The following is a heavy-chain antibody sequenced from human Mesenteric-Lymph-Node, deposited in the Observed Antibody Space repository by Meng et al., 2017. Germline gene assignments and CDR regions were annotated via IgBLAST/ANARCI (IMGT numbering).Heavy chain of an antibody. CDR1: GYSFTNYW. J-gene: IGHJ3*02. Sequence: GGSLRLSCKGSGYSFTNYWIGWVRQMPGKGLEWMGIIYLDDSDTSYSPSFQGQVTISVDKSISTAYLQWSSLKASDTAMYYCARHGYHSNYENAFDIWGQGTLVTVSS. CDR3: ARHGYHSNYENAFDI. D-gene: IGHD4-11*01. V-gene: IGHV5-51*01. CDR2: IYLDDSDT.